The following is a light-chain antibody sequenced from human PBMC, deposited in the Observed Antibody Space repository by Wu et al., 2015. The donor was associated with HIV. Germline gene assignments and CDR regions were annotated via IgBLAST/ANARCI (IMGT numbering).Light chain of an antibody. CDR3: QQCYSDFPT. Sequence: DIQLTQSPSSLSASLGDRVTITCRASQTISTCLAWYQQKPGKAPRLLIHKASTLEDGVPPRFSGSRSGTEFTLTISSLQPDDFASYYCQQCYSDFPTFGQGTTLEIK. J-gene: IGKJ2*01. V-gene: IGKV1-5*03. CDR1: QTISTC. CDR2: KAS.